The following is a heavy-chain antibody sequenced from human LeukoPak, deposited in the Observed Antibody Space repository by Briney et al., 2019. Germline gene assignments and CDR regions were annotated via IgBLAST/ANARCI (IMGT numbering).Heavy chain of an antibody. J-gene: IGHJ5*02. Sequence: SETLSLTCAVYGGSFSGYYWSWIRQPPGKGLEWIGEINHSGSTNYNPSLKSRVTISVDTSKNQFSLKLSPVTAADTAVYYCARGRQFDPWGQGTLVTVSS. CDR3: ARGRQFDP. CDR1: GGSFSGYY. CDR2: INHSGST. V-gene: IGHV4-34*01.